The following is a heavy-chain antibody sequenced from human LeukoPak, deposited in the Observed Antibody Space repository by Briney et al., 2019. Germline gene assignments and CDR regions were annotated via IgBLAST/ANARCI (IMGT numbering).Heavy chain of an antibody. V-gene: IGHV4-34*01. CDR3: AREVGGDYVRSDWFDP. CDR1: GGSFSGYY. J-gene: IGHJ5*02. D-gene: IGHD4-17*01. Sequence: SETLSLTCAVYGGSFSGYYWSWIRQPPGKGLEWIGEINHSGSTNYKPSLKSRVTISVDTSKNQFSLKLSSVTAADTAVYYCAREVGGDYVRSDWFDPWGQGTLVTVSS. CDR2: INHSGST.